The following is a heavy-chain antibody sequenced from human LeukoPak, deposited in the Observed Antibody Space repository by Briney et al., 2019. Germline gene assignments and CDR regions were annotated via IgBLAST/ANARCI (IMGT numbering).Heavy chain of an antibody. V-gene: IGHV3-21*01. J-gene: IGHJ4*02. CDR2: ISSSSSYI. Sequence: PGGSLRLSCAASGFTFSSYSMNWVRPAPGKGLEWVSSISSSSSYIYYADSVKGRFTISRDNAKNSLYLQMNSLRAEDTAVYYCARDPAVVVVAATPEYYFDYWGQGTLVTVSS. D-gene: IGHD2-15*01. CDR1: GFTFSSYS. CDR3: ARDPAVVVVAATPEYYFDY.